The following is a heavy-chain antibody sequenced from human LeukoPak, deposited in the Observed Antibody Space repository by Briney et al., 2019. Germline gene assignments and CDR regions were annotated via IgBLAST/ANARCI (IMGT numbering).Heavy chain of an antibody. Sequence: PGGSLRLSCAASGFTFSSYAMSWVRQAPGKGLEWVSAISDSGGSTYYADSVKGRFTISRDNSKNTLYLQMNSLRAEDTAVYYCAKSSNFLERLLLPGAFDIWGQGTMVTVSS. D-gene: IGHD3-3*01. CDR3: AKSSNFLERLLLPGAFDI. V-gene: IGHV3-23*01. J-gene: IGHJ3*02. CDR2: ISDSGGST. CDR1: GFTFSSYA.